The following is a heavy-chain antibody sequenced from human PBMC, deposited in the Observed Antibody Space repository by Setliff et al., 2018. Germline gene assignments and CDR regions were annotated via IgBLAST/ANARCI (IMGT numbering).Heavy chain of an antibody. Sequence: ASVKVSCKASGYIFSAYHVHWVRQAPGQGPEWVGCIRPLRGDTKSAQKFQGRLTMTGDASKRQFSLKLTSVTAADTAVYYCARMSGFLYMDVWGKGTTVTVSS. CDR3: ARMSGFLYMDV. V-gene: IGHV1-2*02. CDR2: IRPLRGDT. D-gene: IGHD3-3*01. J-gene: IGHJ6*03. CDR1: GYIFSAYH.